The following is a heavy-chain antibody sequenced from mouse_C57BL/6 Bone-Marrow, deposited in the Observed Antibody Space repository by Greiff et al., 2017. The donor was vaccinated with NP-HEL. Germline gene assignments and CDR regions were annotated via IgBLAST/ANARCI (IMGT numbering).Heavy chain of an antibody. D-gene: IGHD1-1*01. J-gene: IGHJ1*03. Sequence: VQLQQSGAELVRPGASVTLSCKASGYTFTDYEMHWVKQTPVHGLEWIGAIDPETGGTAYNQKFKGKAILTADKSSSTAYMELRSLTSEDSAVYYCTREGLYDGSSHWYFDVWGTGTTVTVSS. V-gene: IGHV1-15*01. CDR1: GYTFTDYE. CDR3: TREGLYDGSSHWYFDV. CDR2: IDPETGGT.